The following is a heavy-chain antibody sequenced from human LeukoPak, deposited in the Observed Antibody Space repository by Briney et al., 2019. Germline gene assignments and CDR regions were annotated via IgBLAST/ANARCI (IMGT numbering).Heavy chain of an antibody. V-gene: IGHV3-23*01. J-gene: IGHJ1*01. CDR3: AKPLTMRSAEYFQH. D-gene: IGHD3-22*01. Sequence: PGGSLRLSCAASGFTFSSSEMSWVRQAPGKGLEWVSAIVGDGGSTYADSVKGRFTISRDNSKNTLYLQMNSLRAEDTAVYYCAKPLTMRSAEYFQHWGQGTLVTVSS. CDR1: GFTFSSSE. CDR2: IVGDGGST.